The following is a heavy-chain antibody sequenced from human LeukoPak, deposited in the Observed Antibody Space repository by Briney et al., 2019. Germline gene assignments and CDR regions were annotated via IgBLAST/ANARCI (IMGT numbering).Heavy chain of an antibody. Sequence: GGSLRLSCAASGFTFSDYYMSWIRQSPGKGLEWVSYISNSGRTIKYADAVKGRFTISRDNAKNSLYLQMNSLRVEDMALYYCARRNAMDVWGQGTTVIVFS. CDR2: ISNSGRTI. CDR3: ARRNAMDV. J-gene: IGHJ6*02. V-gene: IGHV3-11*01. CDR1: GFTFSDYY.